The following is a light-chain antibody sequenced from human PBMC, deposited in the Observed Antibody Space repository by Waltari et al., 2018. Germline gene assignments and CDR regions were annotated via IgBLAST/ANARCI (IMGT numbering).Light chain of an antibody. J-gene: IGKJ1*01. Sequence: DIQLTQSPSFLSASVGDRVTITCRASQGISSYLAWYQQKPGKAPKLLIYAASTLQSGVPSRFSGSGSETEFTLTISSLQPEDFATYYCQQLNSYPRTFGEGTKVEIK. CDR2: AAS. V-gene: IGKV1-9*01. CDR3: QQLNSYPRT. CDR1: QGISSY.